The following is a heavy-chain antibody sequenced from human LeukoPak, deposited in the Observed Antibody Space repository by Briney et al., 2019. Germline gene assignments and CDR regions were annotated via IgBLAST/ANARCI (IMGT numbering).Heavy chain of an antibody. J-gene: IGHJ4*02. Sequence: PGRSLRLSCAASGFALSGYVMHWVRQAPGKGPESVSAITPDGGTTYYANSVKGRFTISRDNSKNTLYLHMDSLTTEDMAVYYCARENPQGGSDYWGQGTLVTVSS. V-gene: IGHV3-64*01. D-gene: IGHD5-12*01. CDR1: GFALSGYV. CDR2: ITPDGGTT. CDR3: ARENPQGGSDY.